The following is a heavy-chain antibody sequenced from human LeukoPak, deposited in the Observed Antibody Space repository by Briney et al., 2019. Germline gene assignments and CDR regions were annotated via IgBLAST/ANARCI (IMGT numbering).Heavy chain of an antibody. J-gene: IGHJ3*02. CDR3: ARDRGIAVAGDAFDI. V-gene: IGHV3-53*01. CDR1: GFTVSSNY. D-gene: IGHD6-19*01. CDR2: IYSGGST. Sequence: GGSLRLSCAASGFTVSSNYMSWVRQAPGKGLEWVSVIYSGGSTYYADSVKGRFTISRDNSENTLYLQMNSLRAEDTAVYYCARDRGIAVAGDAFDIWGQGTMVTVSS.